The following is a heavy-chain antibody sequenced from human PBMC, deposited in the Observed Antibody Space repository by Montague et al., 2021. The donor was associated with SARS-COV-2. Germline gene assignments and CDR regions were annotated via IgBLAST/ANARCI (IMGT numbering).Heavy chain of an antibody. D-gene: IGHD3/OR15-3a*01. V-gene: IGHV4-59*08. CDR1: GGSIRNYN. CDR3: ASHNADDFGLLDY. J-gene: IGHJ4*02. CDR2: VFYTGST. Sequence: SETLSLTCAVAGGSIRNYNWGWIRQPPGKGLEWIGYVFYTGSTXXXPSXXSRVTISIDTSKNQISLRVTSVTAADTAKYYCASHNADDFGLLDYWGQGTLVTVSS.